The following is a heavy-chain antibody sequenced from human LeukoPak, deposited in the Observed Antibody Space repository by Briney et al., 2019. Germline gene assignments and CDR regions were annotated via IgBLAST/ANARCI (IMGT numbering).Heavy chain of an antibody. CDR3: ARDYDSSGYY. V-gene: IGHV3-33*01. D-gene: IGHD3-22*01. J-gene: IGHJ4*02. CDR1: GFTFSHYG. Sequence: PGGSLRLSCAASGFTFSHYGMHWVRQAPGKGLVWVAVIWNDGSNKYYADSVKGRFTISRDNSKNTLYLQMNSLRAEDTAVYYCARDYDSSGYYWGQGTLVTVSS. CDR2: IWNDGSNK.